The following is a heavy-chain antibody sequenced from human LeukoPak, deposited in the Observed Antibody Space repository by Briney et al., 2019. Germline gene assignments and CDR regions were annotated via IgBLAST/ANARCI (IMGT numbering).Heavy chain of an antibody. CDR2: IYYSGST. CDR1: GGSISSYY. CDR3: ARGTWMATAYYFDY. Sequence: TSETLSLTCTVSGGSISSYYWSWIRRPPGKGLEWIGYIYYSGSTNYNPSLKSRVTISVDTSKNQFSLKLSSVTAADTAVYYCARGTWMATAYYFDYWGQGTLVTVSS. D-gene: IGHD5-12*01. J-gene: IGHJ4*02. V-gene: IGHV4-59*01.